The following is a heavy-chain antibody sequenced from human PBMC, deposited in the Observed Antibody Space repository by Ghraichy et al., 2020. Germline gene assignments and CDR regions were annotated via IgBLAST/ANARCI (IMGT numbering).Heavy chain of an antibody. J-gene: IGHJ3*02. CDR1: GFTFSSYS. Sequence: GGSLRLSCAASGFTFSSYSMNWVRHAPGKGLEWVSSVSSSSSYIYYADSVKGRFTISRDNAKNSLYLQMNSLRAEDTAVYYCARDLYSSGYNAFDIWGQGTMVTVSS. CDR3: ARDLYSSGYNAFDI. V-gene: IGHV3-21*01. CDR2: VSSSSSYI. D-gene: IGHD6-19*01.